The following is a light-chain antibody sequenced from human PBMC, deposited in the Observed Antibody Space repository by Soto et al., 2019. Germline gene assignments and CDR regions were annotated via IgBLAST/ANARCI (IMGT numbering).Light chain of an antibody. J-gene: IGKJ5*01. CDR3: QQYGSSIT. CDR1: QSVSSSY. Sequence: EIVWTQSPATLSLSPGERATLSCRASQSVSSSYLAWYQQKPGQAPRLLIYGASSRATGIPDRFSGSGSGTDFTLTISRLEPEDFAVYYCQQYGSSITFGQGTRLEIK. V-gene: IGKV3-20*01. CDR2: GAS.